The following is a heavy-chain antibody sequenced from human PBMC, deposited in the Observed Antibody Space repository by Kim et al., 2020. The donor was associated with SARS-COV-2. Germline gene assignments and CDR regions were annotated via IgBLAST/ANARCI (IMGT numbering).Heavy chain of an antibody. CDR3: ARERGYSGYDFSRYLPLNWFDH. CDR2: ISSSGSTI. D-gene: IGHD5-12*01. J-gene: IGHJ5*02. V-gene: IGHV3-48*03. CDR1: GFTFSSYE. Sequence: GGSLRLSCAASGFTFSSYEMNWVRQAPGKGLEWVSYISSSGSTIYYADSVKGRFTISRDNAKNSLYLQMNSLRAEDTAVYYCARERGYSGYDFSRYLPLNWFDHWGQGTLVTVSS.